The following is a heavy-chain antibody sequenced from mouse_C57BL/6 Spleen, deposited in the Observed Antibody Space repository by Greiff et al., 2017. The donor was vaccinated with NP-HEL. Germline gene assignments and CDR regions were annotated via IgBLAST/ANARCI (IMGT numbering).Heavy chain of an antibody. CDR3: ARPPYYGSSPYWYFDV. CDR1: GFTFSDYG. CDR2: ISSGSSTI. V-gene: IGHV5-17*01. Sequence: EVKLVESGGGLVKPGGSLKLSCAASGFTFSDYGMHWVRQAPEKGLEWVAYISSGSSTIYYADTVKGRFTISSDNAKNTLFLQMTSLRSEYTAMYYCARPPYYGSSPYWYFDVWGTGTTVTVSS. J-gene: IGHJ1*03. D-gene: IGHD1-1*01.